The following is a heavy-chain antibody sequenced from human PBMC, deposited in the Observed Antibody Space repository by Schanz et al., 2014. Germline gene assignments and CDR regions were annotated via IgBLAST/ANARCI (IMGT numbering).Heavy chain of an antibody. Sequence: EVQLVASGGGFVQPGGSLGLSCVVSGFTVSSDHMSWVRQAPGKGLEWVSSISSSGSYIHYADSVKGRFTISRDNAKNTLYLQMNSLRAEDTSVYFCARVRRRIATPSTPSFRNYYYYAMDVWGQGTTVTGSS. J-gene: IGHJ6*02. CDR3: ARVRRRIATPSTPSFRNYYYYAMDV. CDR2: ISSSGSYI. D-gene: IGHD6-13*01. V-gene: IGHV3-21*01. CDR1: GFTVSSDH.